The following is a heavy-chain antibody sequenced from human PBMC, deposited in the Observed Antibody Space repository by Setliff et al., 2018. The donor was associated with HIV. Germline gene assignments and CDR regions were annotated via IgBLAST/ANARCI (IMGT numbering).Heavy chain of an antibody. Sequence: SETLSLTCTVSGGSISSGSYYWSWIRQPAGKGLEWIGRIYTSGSTNYNPSLKSRVTISVDTSKNQFSLKLSSVTAADTAVYYCARGPRVVPVAGEGYYYMDVWGKGTTVTVS. J-gene: IGHJ6*03. CDR3: ARGPRVVPVAGEGYYYMDV. CDR2: IYTSGST. V-gene: IGHV4-61*02. CDR1: GGSISSGSYY. D-gene: IGHD2-2*01.